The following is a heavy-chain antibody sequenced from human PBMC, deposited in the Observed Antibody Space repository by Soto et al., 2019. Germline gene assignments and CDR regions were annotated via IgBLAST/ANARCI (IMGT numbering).Heavy chain of an antibody. D-gene: IGHD6-6*01. CDR3: ARVEGSASSTGD. CDR2: VSPNNGRT. Sequence: QVQLVQSGPEVKIPGASVKVSCRASGYPFTTSYIHWVRQAPGQGLEWLGWVSPNNGRTLYAQKFQGRVTLTRDTSITTAYMELSRLTSDDTAIYYCARVEGSASSTGDWGQGTLITVSS. J-gene: IGHJ4*02. CDR1: GYPFTTSY. V-gene: IGHV1-2*02.